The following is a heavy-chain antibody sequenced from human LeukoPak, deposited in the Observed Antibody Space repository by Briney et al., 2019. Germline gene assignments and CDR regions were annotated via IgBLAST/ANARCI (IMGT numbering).Heavy chain of an antibody. J-gene: IGHJ4*02. V-gene: IGHV1-24*01. D-gene: IGHD3-10*01. CDR3: ATDPYGSGSYYFDY. CDR2: FDPEDGET. CDR1: GYTLTELS. Sequence: ASVKVSCKVSGYTLTELSMHWVRQAPGKGLEWMGGFDPEDGETIYAQKFQGRVTMTEDTSTDTAYMELSSLRSEDTAVYYCATDPYGSGSYYFDYWGQGTLVTVSS.